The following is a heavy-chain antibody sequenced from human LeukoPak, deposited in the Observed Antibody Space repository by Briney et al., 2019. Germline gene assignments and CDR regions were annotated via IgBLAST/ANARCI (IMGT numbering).Heavy chain of an antibody. CDR3: ARMVRGERYYYYYYMDV. Sequence: PSETLSLTCTVSGGSISTYYWTWIRQPAGKGLEWIGRIYTSGSTNYNPSLKGRVTMSVDTSKNQFSLKLSSVTAADTALYYCARMVRGERYYYYYYMDVWGKGTTVTISS. V-gene: IGHV4-4*07. CDR2: IYTSGST. CDR1: GGSISTYY. D-gene: IGHD3-10*01. J-gene: IGHJ6*03.